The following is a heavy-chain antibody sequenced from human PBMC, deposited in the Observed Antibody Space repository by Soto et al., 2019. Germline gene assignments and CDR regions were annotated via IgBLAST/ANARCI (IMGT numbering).Heavy chain of an antibody. CDR3: ASFPGYSSRCYRRPFYI. Sequence: SQTLSLTCAISGDSVSSNSAAWNWIRQSPSRGLEWLGRTYYRSKWYNDYAVSVKSRITINPDTSKNQFSLQLNSVTPEDTAVISFASFPGYSSRCYRRPFYIWAQGTSVTVSS. J-gene: IGHJ3*02. V-gene: IGHV6-1*01. CDR1: GDSVSSNSAA. CDR2: TYYRSKWYN. D-gene: IGHD6-13*01.